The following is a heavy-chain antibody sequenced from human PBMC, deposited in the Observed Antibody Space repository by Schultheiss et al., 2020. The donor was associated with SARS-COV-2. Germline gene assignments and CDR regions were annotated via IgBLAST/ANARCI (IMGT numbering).Heavy chain of an antibody. D-gene: IGHD3-16*01. V-gene: IGHV3-30*14. Sequence: GGSLRLSCAASGFTFSDYYMSWIRQAPGKGLEWVAVISYDGSNKYYEDSVKGRFTLSRDNSKNTVYLQMISLRAEDTALYYCARAWGAGAHAVLDYWGQGILVTVSS. CDR3: ARAWGAGAHAVLDY. J-gene: IGHJ4*02. CDR2: ISYDGSNK. CDR1: GFTFSDYY.